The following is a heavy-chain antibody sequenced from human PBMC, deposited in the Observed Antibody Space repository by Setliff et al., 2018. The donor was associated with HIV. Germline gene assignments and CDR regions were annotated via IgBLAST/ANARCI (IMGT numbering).Heavy chain of an antibody. J-gene: IGHJ4*01. CDR3: ASSSPPDDSSGYLDH. V-gene: IGHV3-7*03. Sequence: PGGSLRLSCAASGFTFSNSWMTWVRQAPGKGLEWVANIKKDGSDKFYVDSVKGRFAISRDNAKNSLNLEMNSLRAEDTAIYYCASSSPPDDSSGYLDHWGQGT. CDR1: GFTFSNSW. CDR2: IKKDGSDK. D-gene: IGHD3-22*01.